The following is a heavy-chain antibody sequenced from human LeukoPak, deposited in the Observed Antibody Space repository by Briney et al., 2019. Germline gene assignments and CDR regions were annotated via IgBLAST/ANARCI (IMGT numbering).Heavy chain of an antibody. CDR3: ARSQCPDSTSCYYFFYFDF. J-gene: IGHJ4*02. CDR1: GYTFSAYG. V-gene: IGHV1-18*01. Sequence: ASVKVSCKASGYTFSAYGITWVRQAPGQGLEWMAWTSGTGYNTDYTQRFQGRVSVTTDTSTSTAFLEVRSLGSEDTAIYYCARSQCPDSTSCYYFFYFDFWGQGTPVTVSS. D-gene: IGHD2-2*01. CDR2: TSGTGYNT.